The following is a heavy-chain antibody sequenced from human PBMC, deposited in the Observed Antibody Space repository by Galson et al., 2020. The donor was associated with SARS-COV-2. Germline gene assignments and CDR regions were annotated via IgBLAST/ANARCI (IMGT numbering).Heavy chain of an antibody. Sequence: SETLSLTSPGYGGSFSGYYWSWIRQPPWTGLEWIGEINSSGSTNHNPSIKIRVTISVDTSKNHFSLKLSSVTAADTAVYYCAREENFFLVGTATRMCYFDYWGRGTLATVSS. CDR1: GGSFSGYY. D-gene: IGHD2-21*02. CDR2: INSSGST. CDR3: AREENFFLVGTATRMCYFDY. V-gene: IGHV4-34*01. J-gene: IGHJ4*02.